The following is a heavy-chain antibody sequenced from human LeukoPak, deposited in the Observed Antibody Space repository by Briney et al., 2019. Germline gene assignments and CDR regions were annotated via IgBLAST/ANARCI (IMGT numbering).Heavy chain of an antibody. CDR3: ARVSPSCRGCLLFDY. J-gene: IGHJ4*02. CDR2: IYYSGGT. D-gene: IGHD6-19*01. Sequence: KPSETLSLTCTVSGGSISSYYWSWIRQPPGKGLEWIGYIYYSGGTNYNPSLKSRVTISVDTSKNQFSLKLSYVTAADTAVYYCARVSPSCRGCLLFDYWGQGTLVTVSS. V-gene: IGHV4-59*01. CDR1: GGSISSYY.